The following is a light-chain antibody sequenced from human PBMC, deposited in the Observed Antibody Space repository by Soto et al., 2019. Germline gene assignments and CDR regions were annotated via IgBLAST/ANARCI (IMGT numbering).Light chain of an antibody. CDR1: QSVSSN. Sequence: EIVMTQSPATLSVSPGERVTLSCRASQSVSSNLAWYQQKPGQAPRLLIYGASTRATGIPARFSGSGPGTEFTLTISSRQSEDFAVYYCQQYNSWPLTFGQGTRLEI. J-gene: IGKJ5*01. CDR3: QQYNSWPLT. CDR2: GAS. V-gene: IGKV3-15*01.